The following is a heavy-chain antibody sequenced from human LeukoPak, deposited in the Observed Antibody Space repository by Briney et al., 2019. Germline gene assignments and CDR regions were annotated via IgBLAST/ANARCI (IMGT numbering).Heavy chain of an antibody. CDR3: ARDDSSGYVDAFDI. CDR2: IYTSGST. J-gene: IGHJ3*02. Sequence: SEALSLTCTVSGGSISSGSYYWSWIRQPAGKGLEWIGRIYTSGSTNYNPSLKSRVTISVDTSKNQFSLKLSSVTAADTAVYYCARDDSSGYVDAFDIWGQGTMVTVSS. CDR1: GGSISSGSYY. D-gene: IGHD3-22*01. V-gene: IGHV4-61*02.